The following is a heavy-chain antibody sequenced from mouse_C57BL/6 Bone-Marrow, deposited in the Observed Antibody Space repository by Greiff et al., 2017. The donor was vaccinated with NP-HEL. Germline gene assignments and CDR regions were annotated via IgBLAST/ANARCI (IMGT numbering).Heavy chain of an antibody. CDR3: AGYKSSWYFDV. V-gene: IGHV7-3*01. J-gene: IGHJ1*03. CDR1: GFTFTDYY. D-gene: IGHD1-1*01. CDR2: IRNKANGYTT. Sequence: EVQLVESGGGLVQPGGSLSLSCAASGFTFTDYYMSWVRQPPGKALEWLGFIRNKANGYTTEYSASVKGRFTISRDNSQSILYLQMNALRAEDSATYYCAGYKSSWYFDVWGTGTTVTVSS.